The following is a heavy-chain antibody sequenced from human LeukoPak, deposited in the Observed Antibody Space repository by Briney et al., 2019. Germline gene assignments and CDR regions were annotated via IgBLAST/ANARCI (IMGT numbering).Heavy chain of an antibody. D-gene: IGHD3-22*01. CDR2: IYYSGST. Sequence: SETLSLTCTVSGGSISSYYWSWIRQPPGKGLEWIGYIYYSGSTNYNPSLKSRVTISVDTSKNQFSLKLTSVTAADTAVYYCATTFYYDSSGYLSVFDIWGQGTMVTVSS. CDR1: GGSISSYY. CDR3: ATTFYYDSSGYLSVFDI. J-gene: IGHJ3*02. V-gene: IGHV4-59*08.